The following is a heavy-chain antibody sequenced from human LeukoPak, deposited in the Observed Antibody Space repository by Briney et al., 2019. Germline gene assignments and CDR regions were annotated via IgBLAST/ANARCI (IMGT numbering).Heavy chain of an antibody. CDR3: AKVYFDTSGYLTPFQH. CDR2: ISGSGGTT. V-gene: IGHV3-23*01. J-gene: IGHJ1*01. D-gene: IGHD3-22*01. CDR1: GFTFRNYA. Sequence: GGSLRLSCAASGFTFRNYAMSWVRQSPGQGLEWVSTISGSGGTTYYADSVKGRFTISRDNSKNTLRLQMNSLRAEDTAVYYCAKVYFDTSGYLTPFQHWGQGTLATVSS.